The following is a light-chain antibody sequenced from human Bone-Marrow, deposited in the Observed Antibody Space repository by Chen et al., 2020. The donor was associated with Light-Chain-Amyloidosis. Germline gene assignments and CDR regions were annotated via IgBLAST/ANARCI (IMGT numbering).Light chain of an antibody. CDR3: QQYGTSPLT. CDR1: KTISSNY. Sequence: EIVLTQSPATLSLSPGEGANLSCRASKTISSNYLTWYQQKFGQAPRLLIYGSSSRATGIPDRFTGSGSGTDFTLTINRLEPEDFAMYYCQQYGTSPLTFGGGTKVEIK. CDR2: GSS. V-gene: IGKV3-20*01. J-gene: IGKJ4*01.